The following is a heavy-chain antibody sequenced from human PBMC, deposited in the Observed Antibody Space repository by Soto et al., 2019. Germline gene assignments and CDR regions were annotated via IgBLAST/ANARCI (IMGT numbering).Heavy chain of an antibody. V-gene: IGHV3-33*03. CDR2: ISYDGTDT. Sequence: QEELVQSGGGVVQPGRSLRLSCAASGFKFNSYGMHWVRQAPGKGLEWVAVISYDGTDTSYGDSVKGRFTISRDNTRKTLHLQMTSLSVDDTAVYYCAIDRFGGTEGTNWVDRWGQGSLVIASS. CDR1: GFKFNSYG. D-gene: IGHD3-10*01. CDR3: AIDRFGGTEGTNWVDR. J-gene: IGHJ5*02.